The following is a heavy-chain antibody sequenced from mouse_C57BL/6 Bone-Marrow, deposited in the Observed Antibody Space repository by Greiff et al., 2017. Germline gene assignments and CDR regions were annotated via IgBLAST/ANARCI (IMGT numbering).Heavy chain of an antibody. CDR2: IWTGGGT. Sequence: VQLQQSGPGLVAPSQSLSITCTVSGFSLTSYAISWVRQPPGKGLEWLGVIWTGGGTTSNSALKSRLSISKDNSNSQVFLKRNSLQTDDTARYYCARRQLRLQSMDYWGQGTSVTVSS. CDR1: GFSLTSYA. J-gene: IGHJ4*01. CDR3: ARRQLRLQSMDY. D-gene: IGHD3-2*02. V-gene: IGHV2-9-1*01.